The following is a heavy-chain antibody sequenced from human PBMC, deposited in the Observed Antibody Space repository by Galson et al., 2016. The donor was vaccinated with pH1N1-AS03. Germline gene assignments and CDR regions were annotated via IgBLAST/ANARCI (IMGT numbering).Heavy chain of an antibody. Sequence: SVKVSCKASGYTFTGYYMHWVRQAPGQGLEWMGRINPNSGDTDSAQKFQGRVTMTRDPSIDTAYMKLRGLTSDDTAVYYCARDAPIEASSNLGRVFAFDVWGQGTMVSVSS. CDR1: GYTFTGYY. CDR2: INPNSGDT. D-gene: IGHD5-24*01. CDR3: ARDAPIEASSNLGRVFAFDV. J-gene: IGHJ3*01. V-gene: IGHV1-2*06.